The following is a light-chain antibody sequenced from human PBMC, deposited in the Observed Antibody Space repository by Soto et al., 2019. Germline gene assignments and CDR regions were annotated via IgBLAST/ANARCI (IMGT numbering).Light chain of an antibody. CDR2: GAY. CDR1: QSISTY. CDR3: QQSFGAPRT. Sequence: DIPMTQSPSSLSASLGDRVTVTCRASQSISTYLNWFQQRPGKAPKLLIYGAYTLQDRVPSRFSGSGSETEFTLTISSLQPEDFATYYCQQSFGAPRTFGQGTRVDIK. V-gene: IGKV1-39*01. J-gene: IGKJ1*01.